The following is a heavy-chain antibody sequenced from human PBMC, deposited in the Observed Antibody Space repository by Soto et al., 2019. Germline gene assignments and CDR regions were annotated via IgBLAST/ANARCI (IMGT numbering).Heavy chain of an antibody. Sequence: EVVLLESGGGLEQPGGSLRLSCAASGFIFENFGMSWVRQAPGKGLEWISSISGSGFKKYYADSVKGRFTISRDNAKDTLYLQMSNLRPEDTAVYYCTRGPLPSSIGTGAYWGRGTQVTVSS. J-gene: IGHJ4*02. CDR3: TRGPLPSSIGTGAY. D-gene: IGHD1-1*01. CDR1: GFIFENFG. V-gene: IGHV3-23*01. CDR2: ISGSGFKK.